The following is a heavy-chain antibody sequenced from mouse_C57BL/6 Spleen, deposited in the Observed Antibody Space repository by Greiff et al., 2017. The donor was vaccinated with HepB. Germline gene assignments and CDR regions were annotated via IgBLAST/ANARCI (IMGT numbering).Heavy chain of an antibody. D-gene: IGHD2-1*01. Sequence: QVHVKQPGAELVKPGASVKMSCKASGYTFTSYWITWVKQRPGQGLEWIGDIYPGSGSTNYNEKFKSKATLTVDTSSSTAYMQLSSLTSEDSAVYYCARSVYYGKDYAMDYWGQGTSVTVSS. J-gene: IGHJ4*01. CDR3: ARSVYYGKDYAMDY. CDR1: GYTFTSYW. V-gene: IGHV1-55*01. CDR2: IYPGSGST.